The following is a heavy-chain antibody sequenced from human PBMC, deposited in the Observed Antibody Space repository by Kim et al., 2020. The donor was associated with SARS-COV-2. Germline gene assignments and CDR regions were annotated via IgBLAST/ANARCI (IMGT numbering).Heavy chain of an antibody. CDR3: ASLYGSGCWPSYYYYYGMDV. J-gene: IGHJ6*02. CDR2: ISSSGSTI. CDR1: GFTFSDYY. Sequence: GGSLRLSCAASGFTFSDYYMSWIRQAPGKGLEWVSYISSSGSTIYYADSVKGRFTISRDNAKNSLYLQMNSLRAEDTAVYYCASLYGSGCWPSYYYYYGMDVWGQGTTVTVSS. V-gene: IGHV3-11*01. D-gene: IGHD3-10*01.